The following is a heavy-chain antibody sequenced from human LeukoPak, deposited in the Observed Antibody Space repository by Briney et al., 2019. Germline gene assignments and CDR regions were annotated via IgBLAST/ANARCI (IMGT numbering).Heavy chain of an antibody. V-gene: IGHV3-21*01. J-gene: IGHJ4*02. CDR2: ISSSSSYI. Sequence: GGSLRLSCAASGFTFSSYSLNWVRQAPGKGLEWVSSISSSSSYIYYADSVKGRFTISRDNAKNSLYLQMNSRRAEDTAVYYCARDLAVAGIFDYWGQGTLVTVSS. D-gene: IGHD6-19*01. CDR3: ARDLAVAGIFDY. CDR1: GFTFSSYS.